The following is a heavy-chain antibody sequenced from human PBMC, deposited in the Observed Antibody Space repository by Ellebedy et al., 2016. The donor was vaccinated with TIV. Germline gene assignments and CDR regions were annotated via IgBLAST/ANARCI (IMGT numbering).Heavy chain of an antibody. D-gene: IGHD2-15*01. J-gene: IGHJ6*02. CDR1: GYTFTSYG. CDR3: ARDRGGGYCSGGSCYDYYYYYGMDV. Sequence: ASVKVSXKASGYTFTSYGISWVRQAPGQGLEWMGWISAYNGNTNYAQKLQGRVTMTTDTSTSTAYMELSSLRSEDTAVYYCARDRGGGYCSGGSCYDYYYYYGMDVWGQGTTVTVSS. V-gene: IGHV1-18*04. CDR2: ISAYNGNT.